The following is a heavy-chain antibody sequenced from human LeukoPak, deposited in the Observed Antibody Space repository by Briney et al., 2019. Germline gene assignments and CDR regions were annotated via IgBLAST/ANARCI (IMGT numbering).Heavy chain of an antibody. D-gene: IGHD6-19*01. CDR2: INSDGSST. Sequence: GGSLRLSCAASGFTFSSYWMHWVRQAPGKGLVWVSRINSDGSSTSYADSVKGRFTISRDNAKNTLYLQMNSLRAEDTAAYYCARERYGSGWYTSPNDYWGQGTLVTVSS. V-gene: IGHV3-74*01. CDR1: GFTFSSYW. CDR3: ARERYGSGWYTSPNDY. J-gene: IGHJ4*02.